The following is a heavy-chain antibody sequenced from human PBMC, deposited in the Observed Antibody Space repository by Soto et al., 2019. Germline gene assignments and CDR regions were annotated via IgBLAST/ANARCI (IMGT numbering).Heavy chain of an antibody. CDR1: GYIFSSYW. V-gene: IGHV5-51*07. D-gene: IGHD3-3*01. CDR3: ARQGDFWSSSHYYYYYGMDV. CDR2: ISPGDSDT. Sequence: GAALKSCGNGCGYIFSSYWIGWVHQLPGKGLEMMGIISPGDSDTRYSQSFQGQVTISADKSIITAYLQWSSLKASDTAMYYCARQGDFWSSSHYYYYYGMDVWGQGTTVTVSS. J-gene: IGHJ6*02.